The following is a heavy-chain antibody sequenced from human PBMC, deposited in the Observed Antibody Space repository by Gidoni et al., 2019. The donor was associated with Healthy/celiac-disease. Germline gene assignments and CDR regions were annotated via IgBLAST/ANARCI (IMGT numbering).Heavy chain of an antibody. CDR1: GFSLSTSGVG. J-gene: IGHJ1*01. V-gene: IGHV2-5*02. D-gene: IGHD3-10*01. CDR2: IYWDDDK. Sequence: QITLKESGPTLVKPTQTLPLTCPFSGFSLSTSGVGVGWIRQPPGKALEWLALIYWDDDKRYSPSLKSRLTITKDTSKNQVVLTMTNMDPVDTATYYCAHRLGVQGYFQHWGQGTLVTVSS. CDR3: AHRLGVQGYFQH.